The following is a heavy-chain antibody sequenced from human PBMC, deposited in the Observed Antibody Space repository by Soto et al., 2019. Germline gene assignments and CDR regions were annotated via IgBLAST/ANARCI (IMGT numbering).Heavy chain of an antibody. CDR1: GYTFTGYY. CDR3: ASATSGDDDGFGC. CDR2: ISPKSGGT. Sequence: ASVKVSCKASGYTFTGYYIHWVRQAPGQGLEWMGWISPKSGGTDYQQNFQGRVTMTRDSSITTVYMELSSLRSDDTAVYYCASATSGDDDGFGCWGQGTPVTVAS. V-gene: IGHV1-2*02. D-gene: IGHD5-12*01. J-gene: IGHJ4*02.